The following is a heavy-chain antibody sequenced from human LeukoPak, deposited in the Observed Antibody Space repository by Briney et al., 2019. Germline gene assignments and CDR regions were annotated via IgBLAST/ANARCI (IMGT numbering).Heavy chain of an antibody. CDR2: MNPNSGNT. D-gene: IGHD3-10*01. V-gene: IGHV1-8*03. J-gene: IGHJ6*03. CDR3: ARGGGAMVRGVIGRDTDYYYYSYMDV. Sequence: ASVKVSCKASGYTFTSYDINWVRQAPGQGLEWMGWMNPNSGNTGYAQKFQGRVTITRNTSISTAYMELSSLRSEDTAVYYCARGGGAMVRGVIGRDTDYYYYSYMDVWGKGTTVTISS. CDR1: GYTFTSYD.